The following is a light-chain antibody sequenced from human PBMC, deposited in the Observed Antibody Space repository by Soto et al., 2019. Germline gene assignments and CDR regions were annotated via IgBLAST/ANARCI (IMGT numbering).Light chain of an antibody. J-gene: IGLJ1*01. CDR1: SSNIGAGYD. CDR3: QSYDSTEGV. CDR2: GNS. Sequence: QSVLTQPPSVSGAPGQRVTISCTGSSSNIGAGYDVHWYQQLPGTAPKLLIYGNSNRPSGVPDRFSGSKSGTSASLAITGLQAEDEAAYYCQSYDSTEGVFGTGTKLTVL. V-gene: IGLV1-40*01.